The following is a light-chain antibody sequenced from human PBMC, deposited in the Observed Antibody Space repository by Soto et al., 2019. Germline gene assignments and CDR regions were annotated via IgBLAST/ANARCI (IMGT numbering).Light chain of an antibody. CDR1: QSVSSS. J-gene: IGKJ5*01. CDR3: QHRSSSIT. V-gene: IGKV3-11*01. CDR2: DAS. Sequence: EIVLTQSPVTLSLSPGERATLSCRASQSVSSSLAWYQQKPGQAPRLLIYDASNTATGIPSRFSGSGSGTDFTHTISSLEPEDFAIYYCQHRSSSITFGQGTRLETK.